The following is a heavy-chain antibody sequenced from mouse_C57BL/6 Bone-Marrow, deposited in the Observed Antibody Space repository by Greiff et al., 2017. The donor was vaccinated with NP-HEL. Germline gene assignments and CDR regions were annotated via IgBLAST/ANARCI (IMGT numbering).Heavy chain of an antibody. CDR1: GYTFTSYW. CDR3: AHDYYGSSYFDD. D-gene: IGHD1-1*01. J-gene: IGHJ2*01. Sequence: QVQLQQPGAELVRPGTSVKLSCKASGYTFTSYWMHWVKQRPGQGLEWIGVIDPSDSYTNYNQKFKGKATLTVDTSSSTAYMQLSSLTSEDSAVYYCAHDYYGSSYFDDWGQGTTLTVSS. V-gene: IGHV1-59*01. CDR2: IDPSDSYT.